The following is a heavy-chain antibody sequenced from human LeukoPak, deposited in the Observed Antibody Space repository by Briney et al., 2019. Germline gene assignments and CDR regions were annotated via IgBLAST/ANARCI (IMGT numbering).Heavy chain of an antibody. CDR1: GFTFSSYG. CDR2: ISYDGSNK. V-gene: IGHV3-30*18. Sequence: PGGSLRLSCAASGFTFSSYGMHWVRQAPGKGLEWVAVISYDGSNKYYADSVKGRFTISSDNSKNTLYLQMNSLRAEDTAVYYCAKDRYCSGGSCPLDYWGQGTLVTVSS. CDR3: AKDRYCSGGSCPLDY. J-gene: IGHJ4*02. D-gene: IGHD2-15*01.